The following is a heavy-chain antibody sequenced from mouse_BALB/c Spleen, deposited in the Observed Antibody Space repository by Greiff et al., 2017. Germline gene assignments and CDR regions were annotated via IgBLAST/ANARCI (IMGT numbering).Heavy chain of an antibody. CDR2: IYPGDGDT. CDR3: ARERYYRYDEVWFAY. V-gene: IGHV1-82*01. J-gene: IGHJ3*01. Sequence: QVQLKESGPELVKPGASVKISCKASGYAFSSSWMNWVKQRPGQGLEWIGRIYPGDGDTNYNGKFKGKATLTADKSSSTAYMQLSSLTSVDSAVYFCARERYYRYDEVWFAYWGQGTLVTVSA. CDR1: GYAFSSSW. D-gene: IGHD2-14*01.